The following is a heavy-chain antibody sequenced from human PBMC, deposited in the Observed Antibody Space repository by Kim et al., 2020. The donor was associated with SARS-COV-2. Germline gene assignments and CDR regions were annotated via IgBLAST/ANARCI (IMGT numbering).Heavy chain of an antibody. J-gene: IGHJ2*01. Sequence: GGSLRLSCAASGFTFSSYGMHWVRQAPGKGLEWVAVISYDGSNKYYADSVKGRFTISRDNSKNTLYLQMNSLRAEDTAVYYCAKDPCGGDCYAKAWYFDL. CDR2: ISYDGSNK. CDR1: GFTFSSYG. CDR3: AKDPCGGDCYAKAWYFDL. V-gene: IGHV3-30*18. D-gene: IGHD2-21*02.